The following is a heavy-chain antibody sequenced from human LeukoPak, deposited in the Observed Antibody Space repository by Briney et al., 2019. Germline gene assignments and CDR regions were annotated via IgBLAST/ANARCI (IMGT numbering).Heavy chain of an antibody. J-gene: IGHJ4*02. CDR2: INPNSGGT. Sequence: ASVKVSCKASGYTFTGYYMHWVRQAPGQGLEWMGWINPNSGGTNYAQKFQGRVTMTRDTSISTAYMELSRLRSDDTAVYYCARGGRSDYGRHEFDYWGQGTLATVSS. V-gene: IGHV1-2*02. D-gene: IGHD4-17*01. CDR1: GYTFTGYY. CDR3: ARGGRSDYGRHEFDY.